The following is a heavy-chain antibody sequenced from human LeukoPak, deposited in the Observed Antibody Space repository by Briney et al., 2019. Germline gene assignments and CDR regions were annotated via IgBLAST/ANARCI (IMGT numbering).Heavy chain of an antibody. CDR3: ARWYTDSSGYYVYYYYYYMDV. Sequence: PSETLSLTCTVSGGSISSYYWSWIRQPPGKGLEWIGYIYYSGSTNYNPSLKSRVTISVDTSKNQFSLKLSSVTAADTAVYYCARWYTDSSGYYVYYYYYYMDVWGKGTTVTVSS. CDR1: GGSISSYY. D-gene: IGHD3-22*01. V-gene: IGHV4-59*12. CDR2: IYYSGST. J-gene: IGHJ6*03.